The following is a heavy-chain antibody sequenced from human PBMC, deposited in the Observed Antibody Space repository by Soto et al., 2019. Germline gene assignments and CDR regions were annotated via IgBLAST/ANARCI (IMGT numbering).Heavy chain of an antibody. Sequence: QVQLVQSGAEVKKPGSSVKVSRKASGGTFSSNAISWVRQAPGQGLEWMGGIIPIYASPNYAQNFQGRGTVTADKATSTAYLELSRLKFADSAIYYCAVTVTGSRSPLAHWGRGTLVIVSS. J-gene: IGHJ4*02. D-gene: IGHD3-9*01. CDR1: GGTFSSNA. V-gene: IGHV1-69*06. CDR3: AVTVTGSRSPLAH. CDR2: IIPIYASP.